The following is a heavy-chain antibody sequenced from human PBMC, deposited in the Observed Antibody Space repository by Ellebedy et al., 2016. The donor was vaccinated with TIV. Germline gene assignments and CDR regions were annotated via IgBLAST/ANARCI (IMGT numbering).Heavy chain of an antibody. V-gene: IGHV3-64D*06. J-gene: IGHJ4*02. Sequence: GESLKISCSASGFTFSSYAMHWVRQAPGKGLDYISAIVSNGDSTYYANSVKGRFIISRDNSKKTLYLQMSSLRPEDTAVYYCVKAWGDWGQGTLVTVSS. CDR1: GFTFSSYA. CDR2: IVSNGDST. D-gene: IGHD3-16*01. CDR3: VKAWGD.